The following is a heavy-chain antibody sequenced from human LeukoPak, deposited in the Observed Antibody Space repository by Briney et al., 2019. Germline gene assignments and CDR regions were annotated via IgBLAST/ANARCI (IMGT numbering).Heavy chain of an antibody. CDR2: INHSGST. Sequence: SETLSLTCAVYGGSFSGYYWSWIRQPPGKGLEWIGEINHSGSTNYNPSLKSRVTISVDTSKNQFSLKLSSVTAADTAVYYCARQGVLWFGEYLWGQGTLVTVSS. J-gene: IGHJ5*02. CDR3: ARQGVLWFGEYL. D-gene: IGHD3-10*01. V-gene: IGHV4-34*01. CDR1: GGSFSGYY.